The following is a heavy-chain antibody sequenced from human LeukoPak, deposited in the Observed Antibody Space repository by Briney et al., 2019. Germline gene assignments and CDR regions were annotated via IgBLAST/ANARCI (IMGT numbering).Heavy chain of an antibody. CDR1: GASISRGIYF. CDR3: ARALCINGICEWFDP. J-gene: IGHJ5*02. V-gene: IGHV4-61*02. D-gene: IGHD2-8*01. CDR2: VQTSGGT. Sequence: SQTLSLTCTVSGASISRGIYFWSWIRQPAGKGLEWIGRVQTSGGTNYNPSLESRVTISIDTSKNQFSLTLRSVTAADTAVYYCARALCINGICEWFDPWGQGTLVTVSS.